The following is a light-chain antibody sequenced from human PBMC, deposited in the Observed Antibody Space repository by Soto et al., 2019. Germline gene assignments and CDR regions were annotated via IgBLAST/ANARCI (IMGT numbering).Light chain of an antibody. CDR3: QQYDNWPRT. CDR2: AAS. Sequence: EKVMTQSPATLSVSPGERATLSCRASQSVRSNLAWYQQKPGQPPRLLIYAASTRATGIPSRFSGSGSGTEFTLTISSLKSEDFAVYYCQQYDNWPRTFGQGTRVDFK. V-gene: IGKV3-15*01. J-gene: IGKJ1*01. CDR1: QSVRSN.